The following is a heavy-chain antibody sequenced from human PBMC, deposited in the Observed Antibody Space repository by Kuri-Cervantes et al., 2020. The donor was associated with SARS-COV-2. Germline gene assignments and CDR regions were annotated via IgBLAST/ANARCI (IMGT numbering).Heavy chain of an antibody. CDR2: IIPILGIA. V-gene: IGHV1-69*04. CDR3: ARGSVVPAAIPLYDTDY. CDR1: GGTFSSYA. Sequence: SVKVSCKASGGTFSSYAISWVRQAPGQGLEWMGRIIPILGIANYAQKFQGRVTITADKSTSTAYMELSSLRSEDTAVYYCARGSVVPAAIPLYDTDYWGQGTLVTVSS. D-gene: IGHD2-2*02. J-gene: IGHJ4*02.